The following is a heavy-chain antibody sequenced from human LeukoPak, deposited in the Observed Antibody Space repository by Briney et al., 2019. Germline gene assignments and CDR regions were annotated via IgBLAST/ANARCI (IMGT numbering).Heavy chain of an antibody. V-gene: IGHV1-69*13. CDR1: GGTFSSYA. CDR3: AAGTYYYDSSTNFDY. CDR2: IIPIFGTA. D-gene: IGHD3-22*01. Sequence: SVKVSCKASGGTFSSYAISWVRQAPGQGLEWMGGIIPIFGTANYAQKFQGRVTITADESTSTAYMELSSLRSEDTAVYYCAAGTYYYDSSTNFDYWGQGTLVTVSS. J-gene: IGHJ4*02.